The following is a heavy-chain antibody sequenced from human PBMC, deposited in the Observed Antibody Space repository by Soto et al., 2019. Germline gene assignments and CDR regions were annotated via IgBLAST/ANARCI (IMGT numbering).Heavy chain of an antibody. J-gene: IGHJ6*03. V-gene: IGHV1-69*08. D-gene: IGHD3-10*01. Sequence: QVQLLQSGAEVKKPGSSGRVSCKASGGTFSSYTINWVRQAPGQGLEWMGRIIPILGIVDYAQKFQGRVTITADKTSRTAYRGLSPLTSADTAVFYLARESSYNGSETYYYMDVWGKGTTVTVSS. CDR1: GGTFSSYT. CDR3: ARESSYNGSETYYYMDV. CDR2: IIPILGIV.